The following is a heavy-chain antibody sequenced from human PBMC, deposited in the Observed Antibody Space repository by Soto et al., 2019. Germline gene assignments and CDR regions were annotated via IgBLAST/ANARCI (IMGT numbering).Heavy chain of an antibody. CDR3: ARYGSGIRQKPEFDY. Sequence: GGSLRLSCAASGFTFSSYAMSWVRQAPGKGLEWVSAISGSGGSTYYADSVKGRFTISRDNSKNTLYLQMNSLRAEDTAVYYCARYGSGIRQKPEFDYWGQGTLVTVSS. V-gene: IGHV3-23*01. J-gene: IGHJ4*02. CDR2: ISGSGGST. CDR1: GFTFSSYA. D-gene: IGHD3-10*01.